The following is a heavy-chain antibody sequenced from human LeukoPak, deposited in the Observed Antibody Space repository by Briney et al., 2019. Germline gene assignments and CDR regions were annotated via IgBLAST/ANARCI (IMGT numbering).Heavy chain of an antibody. CDR1: GGSFSGYY. Sequence: SETLSLTCAVYGGSFSGYYWSWIRQPPGKGLEWIGEINHSGSTNYNPSLKSRVTISVDTSKNQLSLKLSSVTAADTAVYYCARFGYCSSTSCYGPFDYWGQGTLVTVSS. V-gene: IGHV4-34*01. J-gene: IGHJ4*02. CDR2: INHSGST. CDR3: ARFGYCSSTSCYGPFDY. D-gene: IGHD2-2*01.